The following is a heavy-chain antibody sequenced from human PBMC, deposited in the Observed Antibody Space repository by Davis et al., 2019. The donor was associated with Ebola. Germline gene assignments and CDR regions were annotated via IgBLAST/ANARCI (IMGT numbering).Heavy chain of an antibody. CDR2: IYYSGST. Sequence: SETLSLTCTVSGGSIRTYYWSWIRQPPGKGLEWIGYIYYSGSTNYNPSLKSRVTISVDTSKNQFSLKLSSVTAADTAVYYCARAATVITGGWFDPWGQGTLVTVSS. CDR1: GGSIRTYY. V-gene: IGHV4-59*01. D-gene: IGHD4-17*01. CDR3: ARAATVITGGWFDP. J-gene: IGHJ5*02.